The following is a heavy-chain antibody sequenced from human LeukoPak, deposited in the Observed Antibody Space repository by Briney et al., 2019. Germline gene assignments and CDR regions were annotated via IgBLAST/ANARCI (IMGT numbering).Heavy chain of an antibody. CDR2: ISASGGST. V-gene: IGHV3-23*01. CDR3: AKASSAGDSSSWNY. Sequence: GGSLRLSCAASGFTFSSYGTSWVRQAPGKGLKWVSDISASGGSTYYAYSVKGRFTISRDNSKNTLHLQMNSLRAEDTAIYYCAKASSAGDSSSWNYWGQGIMVTVSS. D-gene: IGHD6-13*01. CDR1: GFTFSSYG. J-gene: IGHJ4*02.